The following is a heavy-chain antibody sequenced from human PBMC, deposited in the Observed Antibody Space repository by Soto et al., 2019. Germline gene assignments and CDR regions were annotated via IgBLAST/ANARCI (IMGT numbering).Heavy chain of an antibody. D-gene: IGHD2-15*01. CDR3: ARDIPGRYCSGGSCYGYFDY. J-gene: IGHJ4*02. CDR1: GGCISSYY. Sequence: SETLSLTCTVSGGCISSYYWSWIRQPPGKGLEWIGYIYYSGSTNYNPSLKSRVTISVDTSKNQFSLKLSSVTAADTAVYYCARDIPGRYCSGGSCYGYFDYWGQGTLVTVSS. V-gene: IGHV4-59*01. CDR2: IYYSGST.